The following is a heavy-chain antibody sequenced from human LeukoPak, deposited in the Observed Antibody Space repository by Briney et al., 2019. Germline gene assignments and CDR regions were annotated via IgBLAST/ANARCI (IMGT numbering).Heavy chain of an antibody. D-gene: IGHD5-18*01. CDR1: GYTFTGYY. CDR3: ARPRAYLDTAMVIGY. CDR2: INPNSGGT. Sequence: GASVKVSCKASGYTFTGYYMHWVRQAPGQGLEWMGWINPNSGGTNYAQKFQGRVTMTRDTSISTAYMELSRLRSDDTAVYYCARPRAYLDTAMVIGYWGQGTLVTVSS. J-gene: IGHJ4*02. V-gene: IGHV1-2*02.